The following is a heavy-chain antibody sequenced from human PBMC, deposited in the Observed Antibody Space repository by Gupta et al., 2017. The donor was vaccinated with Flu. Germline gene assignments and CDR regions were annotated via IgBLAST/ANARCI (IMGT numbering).Heavy chain of an antibody. V-gene: IGHV1-46*03. CDR3: ARGICSGGSCYVDY. J-gene: IGHJ4*02. CDR2: INPSDGST. Sequence: MHWVRQAPGQGPEWMGIINPSDGSTSYAQKFQGRVTMTRGTSTSTMYMDLSSLRSEDTAVYYCARGICSGGSCYVDYWGQGTLVTVSS. D-gene: IGHD2-15*01.